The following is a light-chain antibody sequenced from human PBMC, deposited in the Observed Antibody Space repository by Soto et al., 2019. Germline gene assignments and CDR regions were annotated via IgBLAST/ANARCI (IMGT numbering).Light chain of an antibody. CDR3: QQYSSTPWT. CDR1: QSVLYSSNNKKY. CDR2: WAS. Sequence: DIVMTQSPDSLAVSLGERATINCKSSQSVLYSSNNKKYLAWYQQKPGQPPKLLIYWASTRESGVPDRFSGSGSGTDFTPTISSLQAEDVAVYYCQQYSSTPWTFGQGTKVEIK. J-gene: IGKJ1*01. V-gene: IGKV4-1*01.